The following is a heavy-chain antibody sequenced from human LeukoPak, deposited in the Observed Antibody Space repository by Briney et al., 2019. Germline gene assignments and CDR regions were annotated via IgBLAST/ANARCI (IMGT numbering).Heavy chain of an antibody. Sequence: GGSLRLSCTASGFIFSHYGMHWVRQAPGKGLEWVAVIWYDGGNKYYADSVKGRFTISRDNSKNTLYLQMNSLRADDTAVYYCVRDFRSADYWGQGILVTVSS. CDR3: VRDFRSADY. V-gene: IGHV3-33*01. J-gene: IGHJ4*02. CDR1: GFIFSHYG. CDR2: IWYDGGNK.